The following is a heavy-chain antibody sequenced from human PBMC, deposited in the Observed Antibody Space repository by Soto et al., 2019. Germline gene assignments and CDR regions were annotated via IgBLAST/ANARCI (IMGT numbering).Heavy chain of an antibody. V-gene: IGHV3-30-3*01. CDR1: G. D-gene: IGHD5-18*01. J-gene: IGHJ6*02. Sequence: GRRWVRQATCKGLEWVALISYDGSNEYYADSVKGRFTISRDNSKNTLYLQMNSLRAEDTALFYCAQGIPGYNYVMAVLLHRTTVTVS. CDR2: ISYDGSNE. CDR3: AQGIPGYNYVMAV.